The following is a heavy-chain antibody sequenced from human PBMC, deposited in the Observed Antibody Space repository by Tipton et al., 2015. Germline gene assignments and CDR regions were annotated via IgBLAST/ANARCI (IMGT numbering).Heavy chain of an antibody. CDR1: GFTFSSYA. J-gene: IGHJ4*02. V-gene: IGHV3-23*01. D-gene: IGHD3-10*01. CDR3: AKESDYYGSGNFYPFDH. Sequence: SLRLSCAASGFTFSSYAMSWVRQAPGKGLEWVSAISGSGGSTYYADSVKGRFTISRDNSKNTLYLQMNSLSAEDTAVYYCAKESDYYGSGNFYPFDHWGQGTLVTVSS. CDR2: ISGSGGST.